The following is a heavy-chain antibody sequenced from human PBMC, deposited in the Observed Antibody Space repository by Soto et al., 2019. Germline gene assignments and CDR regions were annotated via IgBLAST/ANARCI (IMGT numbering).Heavy chain of an antibody. D-gene: IGHD3-22*01. CDR3: ARERLTMIVVVITGTFDY. CDR2: ISYDGSNK. Sequence: PGGSLRLSCAASGFTFSSYAMHWVRQAPGKGLEWVAVISYDGSNKYYADSVKGRFTISRDNSKNTLYLQMNSLRAEDTAVYYCARERLTMIVVVITGTFDYWGQGTLVTVSS. CDR1: GFTFSSYA. V-gene: IGHV3-30-3*01. J-gene: IGHJ4*02.